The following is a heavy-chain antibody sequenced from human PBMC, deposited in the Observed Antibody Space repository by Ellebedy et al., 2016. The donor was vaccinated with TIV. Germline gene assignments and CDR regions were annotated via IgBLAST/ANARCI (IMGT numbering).Heavy chain of an antibody. J-gene: IGHJ4*02. V-gene: IGHV4-59*01. D-gene: IGHD4-17*01. Sequence: GSLRLSXTVSGGSISSYYWSWIRQPPGKGLEWIGYIYYSGSTNYNPSLKSRVTISVDTSKNQFSLKLSSVTAADTAVYYCARSYGDFDYWGQGTLVTVSS. CDR1: GGSISSYY. CDR2: IYYSGST. CDR3: ARSYGDFDY.